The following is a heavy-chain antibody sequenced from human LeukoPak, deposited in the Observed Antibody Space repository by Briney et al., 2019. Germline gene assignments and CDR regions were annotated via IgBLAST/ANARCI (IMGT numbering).Heavy chain of an antibody. D-gene: IGHD5-12*01. CDR2: IIPILGMT. J-gene: IGHJ3*02. Sequence: ASVKVSCKASGGTFSIYAISWVRHAPGQGLEWMGRIIPILGMTNYAQKFQGRVTINADKSTSTAYMELSSLRSEDTAVYYCARGGYSGNDFAFDIWGQGTMVTVSS. CDR3: ARGGYSGNDFAFDI. V-gene: IGHV1-69*04. CDR1: GGTFSIYA.